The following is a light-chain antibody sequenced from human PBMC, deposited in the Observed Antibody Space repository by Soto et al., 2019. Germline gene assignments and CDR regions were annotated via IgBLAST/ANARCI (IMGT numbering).Light chain of an antibody. V-gene: IGKV1-5*01. J-gene: IGKJ1*01. CDR1: QSISSW. Sequence: DIQMTQSPSTLSASVGDRVTITCRASQSISSWLAWYQQKPGKAPKLLIYDASSLESGVPSRFSGHGSGTEFTLTISSLQPDDSASYYCQQYNSYSKTVGQGTKVDIK. CDR2: DAS. CDR3: QQYNSYSKT.